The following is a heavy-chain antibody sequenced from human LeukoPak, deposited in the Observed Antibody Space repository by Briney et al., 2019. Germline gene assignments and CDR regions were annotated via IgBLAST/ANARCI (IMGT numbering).Heavy chain of an antibody. CDR1: AGSISSGSW. CDR3: ARGLYYYDSSGYSDY. CDR2: IYHSGST. J-gene: IGHJ4*02. V-gene: IGHV4-4*02. Sequence: PSETLSLTCAVSAGSISSGSWWNWVRQPPGKGLEWIGEIYHSGSTNYNPSLKSRVTISVDTSKNQFSLKLSSVTAADTAVYYCARGLYYYDSSGYSDYWGQGTLVTVSS. D-gene: IGHD3-22*01.